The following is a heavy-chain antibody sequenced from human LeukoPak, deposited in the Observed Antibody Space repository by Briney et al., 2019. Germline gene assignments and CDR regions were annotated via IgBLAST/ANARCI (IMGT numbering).Heavy chain of an antibody. CDR1: GFTFSTNW. Sequence: QAGGSLRLSCAASGFTFSTNWMSWVRQAPGKGLEWVANIKDDGSEKYFVDSVKGRFTISRDNARNSLYLQMNSLRAEDTAVYYCARVLGYGWFDPWGQGTLVTVSS. CDR2: IKDDGSEK. V-gene: IGHV3-7*01. J-gene: IGHJ5*02. CDR3: ARVLGYGWFDP. D-gene: IGHD5-18*01.